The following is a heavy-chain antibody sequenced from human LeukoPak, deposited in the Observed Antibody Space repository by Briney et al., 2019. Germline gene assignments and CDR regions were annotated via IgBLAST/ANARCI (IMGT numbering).Heavy chain of an antibody. CDR3: ASQDASIYSESSTSPTYSD. Sequence: ASVKVSFKASGGTFSKHAFNWVRQAPGHGLEWMGRIIPIFDSAHYAQRFQGRITITTDESSTTAYMTLSSLTSDDTAVYYCASQDASIYSESSTSPTYSDWGQGTLVTVSS. J-gene: IGHJ4*02. D-gene: IGHD3-22*01. CDR2: IIPIFDSA. CDR1: GGTFSKHA. V-gene: IGHV1-69*05.